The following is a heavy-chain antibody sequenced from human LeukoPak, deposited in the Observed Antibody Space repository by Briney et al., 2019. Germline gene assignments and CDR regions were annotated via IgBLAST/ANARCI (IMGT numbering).Heavy chain of an antibody. Sequence: SETLSLTCTVSGDSITSSHWSWIRQPPGGGLEWIGYIYHSGSPNYNASLKSRVTISVDTSKNQISLKLSFVTAADTAVYYCGGEPRLLDVWGKGTTVTVSS. J-gene: IGHJ6*04. CDR2: IYHSGSP. CDR3: GGEPRLLDV. V-gene: IGHV4-59*01. CDR1: GDSITSSH. D-gene: IGHD2-15*01.